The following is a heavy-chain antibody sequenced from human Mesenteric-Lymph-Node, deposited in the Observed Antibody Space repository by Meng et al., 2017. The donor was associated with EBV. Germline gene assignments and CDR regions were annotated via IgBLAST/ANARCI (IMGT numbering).Heavy chain of an antibody. CDR1: GASLRSDNW. J-gene: IGHJ4*02. CDR3: ARFQRFGDFD. CDR2: IYHSGST. D-gene: IGHD3-10*01. V-gene: IGHV4-4*02. Sequence: HVQRRASGPGPGKPSGTLSLTCAVSGASLRSDNWWSWVRQPPGKGLEWIGEIYHSGSTNYNPSLKSRVTISVDKSKRQFSLKLTSVTAADTAVYHCARFQRFGDFDWGQGTLVTVSS.